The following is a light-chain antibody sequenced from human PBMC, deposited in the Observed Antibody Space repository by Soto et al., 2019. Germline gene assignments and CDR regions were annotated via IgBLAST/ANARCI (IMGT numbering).Light chain of an antibody. Sequence: EIIMTQSPATLSVSPGEGVTLSCRASQGIGDTLAWYQHKPGQTPRLLIYDTSARATGVPARFSGSRSGTEFTLTINSLQSEDFAVYYCQQSGSSPYTFGQGTKLEIK. V-gene: IGKV3-15*01. CDR1: QGIGDT. CDR3: QQSGSSPYT. CDR2: DTS. J-gene: IGKJ2*01.